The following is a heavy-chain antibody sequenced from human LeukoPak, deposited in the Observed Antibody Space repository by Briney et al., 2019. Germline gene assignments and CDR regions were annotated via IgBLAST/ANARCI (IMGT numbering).Heavy chain of an antibody. D-gene: IGHD4-11*01. V-gene: IGHV1-8*01. Sequence: EASVKVSCKTSGYNFNAYDINWVRQATGQGLEWMGWMTPSSGRTGYARKFQGRLTMTRDTSTSTAYMELSSLKSEDTALYYCATGQTYHDSTPYDYWGQGTWVTVSS. CDR3: ATGQTYHDSTPYDY. CDR2: MTPSSGRT. CDR1: GYNFNAYD. J-gene: IGHJ4*02.